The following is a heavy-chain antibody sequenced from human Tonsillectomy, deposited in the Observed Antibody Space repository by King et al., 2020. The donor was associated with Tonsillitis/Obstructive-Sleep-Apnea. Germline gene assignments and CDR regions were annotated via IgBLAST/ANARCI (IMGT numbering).Heavy chain of an antibody. Sequence: MQLQESGPGLVKPSETLSLTCTVSGGSISSSSYYWGWIRQPPGKGREWIGSSYYSGSTYYNPSIKSRVTISVDTSKNQFSLKLSSVTAADTAVYYCARRSMYYYDSSGYPYYFDYWGQGTLVTVSS. V-gene: IGHV4-39*01. J-gene: IGHJ4*02. CDR1: GGSISSSSYY. D-gene: IGHD3-22*01. CDR2: SYYSGST. CDR3: ARRSMYYYDSSGYPYYFDY.